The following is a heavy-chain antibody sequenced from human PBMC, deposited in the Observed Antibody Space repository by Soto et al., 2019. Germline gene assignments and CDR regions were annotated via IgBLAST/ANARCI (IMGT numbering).Heavy chain of an antibody. V-gene: IGHV3-23*01. J-gene: IGHJ4*02. Sequence: EVQLLESGGGLVQSGGSLRLSCAASGFTFSSYAMSWVRQAPGKGLEWVSAISGSGSSTYYADSVKGRFIISRDNSKDTLSLQMSSLRAEDTAVYYCAKTEQWLITYFDYWGQGTLVTVSS. CDR1: GFTFSSYA. CDR3: AKTEQWLITYFDY. D-gene: IGHD6-19*01. CDR2: ISGSGSST.